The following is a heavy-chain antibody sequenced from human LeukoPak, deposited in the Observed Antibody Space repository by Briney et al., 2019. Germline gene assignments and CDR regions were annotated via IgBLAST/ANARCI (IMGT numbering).Heavy chain of an antibody. CDR2: MNLDGSEK. Sequence: GGSLRLSCAASGFTFSSYWMTWVRQAPGKGLEWAANMNLDGSEKYYVDSVKGRFIISRDNAKNSLFLQMNSLIAEDTAVYYCARDDGFSCYSYWGQGTLVTVSS. CDR1: GFTFSSYW. V-gene: IGHV3-7*01. D-gene: IGHD3/OR15-3a*01. J-gene: IGHJ4*02. CDR3: ARDDGFSCYSY.